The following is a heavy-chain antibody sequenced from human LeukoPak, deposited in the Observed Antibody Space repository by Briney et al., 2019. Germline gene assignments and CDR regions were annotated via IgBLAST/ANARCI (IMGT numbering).Heavy chain of an antibody. CDR2: ITSSSTYI. V-gene: IGHV3-21*01. J-gene: IGHJ4*02. Sequence: GGSLRLSCAASGFTFSSYAMNWVRQAPGKGLEWVSSITSSSTYIYYADSVKGRFTISRDNAKNSLYLQMNSLRAEDTAVYYCARENGMAPPDYWGQGTLVTVSS. CDR1: GFTFSSYA. D-gene: IGHD5-24*01. CDR3: ARENGMAPPDY.